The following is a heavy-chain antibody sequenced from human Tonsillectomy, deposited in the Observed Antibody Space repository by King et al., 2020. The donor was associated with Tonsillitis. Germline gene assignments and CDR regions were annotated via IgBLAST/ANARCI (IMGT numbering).Heavy chain of an antibody. D-gene: IGHD4-11*01. Sequence: EVQLVESGGGLVQPGGSLRLSCSASGFTFSSYAMHWVRQAPGGGLEYVSAISSNGGSTYYADSAKGRFTISRDNSKNTLYLQMSSLRAEDTAVYYCVKDDYSNYYYYYMDVWGKGTTVTVSS. CDR1: GFTFSSYA. CDR2: ISSNGGST. CDR3: VKDDYSNYYYYYMDV. V-gene: IGHV3-64D*06. J-gene: IGHJ6*03.